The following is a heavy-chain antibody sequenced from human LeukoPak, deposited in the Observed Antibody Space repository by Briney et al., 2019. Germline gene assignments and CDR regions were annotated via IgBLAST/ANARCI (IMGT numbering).Heavy chain of an antibody. J-gene: IGHJ5*02. CDR2: IYYSGST. Sequence: SETLSLTCTVSGGSISSSSYYWGWLRQPPGTGLEWIGSIYYSGSTYYNPSLKSRVTISVDTSKNPFSLKLSSVTAADTAVYYCARDAGYYDFPFDPWGQGTLVTVSS. CDR1: GGSISSSSYY. V-gene: IGHV4-39*07. CDR3: ARDAGYYDFPFDP. D-gene: IGHD3-3*01.